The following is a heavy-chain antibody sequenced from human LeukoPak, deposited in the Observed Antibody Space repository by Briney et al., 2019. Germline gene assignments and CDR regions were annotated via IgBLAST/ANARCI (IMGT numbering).Heavy chain of an antibody. CDR3: LGSNIAAV. V-gene: IGHV3-48*04. Sequence: GGSLRLSCAASGFTFSTHSMHWVRQAPGKGLEWISYISGTGSTLYYADSVTDRFTISRDNAKNSLYLQMNSLRAEDTADYYCLGSNIAAVWGQGTLVTVSS. J-gene: IGHJ4*02. CDR1: GFTFSTHS. CDR2: ISGTGSTL. D-gene: IGHD6-13*01.